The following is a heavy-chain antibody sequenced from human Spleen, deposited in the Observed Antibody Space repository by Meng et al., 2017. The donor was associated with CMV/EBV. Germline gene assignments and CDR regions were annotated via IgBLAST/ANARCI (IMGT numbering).Heavy chain of an antibody. CDR2: MNPNSGNT. CDR3: ARVARYTWNPGTIYYYYYAMDV. Sequence: ASVKVSCKASEYTFTSYDIYWVRQATGQGLEWMGWMNPNSGNTGYAQKFQDRVTMTRNTSISTAYMELSSLRSEDTAVYYCARVARYTWNPGTIYYYYYAMDVWGQGTTVTVSS. V-gene: IGHV1-8*01. J-gene: IGHJ6*02. CDR1: EYTFTSYD. D-gene: IGHD1-1*01.